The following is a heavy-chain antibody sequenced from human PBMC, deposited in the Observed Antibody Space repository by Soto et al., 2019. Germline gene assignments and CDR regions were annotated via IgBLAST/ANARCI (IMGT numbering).Heavy chain of an antibody. Sequence: ASVKVPCKASGYTFTSYGISWVRQAPGQGLEWMGWISAYNGNTNYAQKLQGRVTMTTDTSTSTAYMELRSLRSDDTAVYYCARTEFPLCISTSCYDYYYGMDVGGQGTRVTVS. CDR2: ISAYNGNT. J-gene: IGHJ6*02. CDR3: ARTEFPLCISTSCYDYYYGMDV. D-gene: IGHD2-2*01. CDR1: GYTFTSYG. V-gene: IGHV1-18*01.